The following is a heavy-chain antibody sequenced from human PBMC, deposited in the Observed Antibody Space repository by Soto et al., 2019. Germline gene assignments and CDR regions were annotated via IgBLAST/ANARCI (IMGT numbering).Heavy chain of an antibody. J-gene: IGHJ6*02. Sequence: PGESLKISCKGSGYSVTSYWIGWVRQMPGKGLEWMGIIYPGDSDTRYSPSFQGQVTISADKSISTAYLQWSSLKASDTAMYYCARQLTTVTTIYYYCGMDVWGQGTTVTVSS. D-gene: IGHD4-17*01. CDR3: ARQLTTVTTIYYYCGMDV. CDR1: GYSVTSYW. CDR2: IYPGDSDT. V-gene: IGHV5-51*01.